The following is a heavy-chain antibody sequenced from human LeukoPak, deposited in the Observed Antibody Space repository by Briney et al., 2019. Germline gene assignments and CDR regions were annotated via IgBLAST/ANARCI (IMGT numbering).Heavy chain of an antibody. J-gene: IGHJ5*02. Sequence: SETLSLTSTFSVGSIGSISYYWGWIRQPPGRGLGGIGGIYYSGSTYYNPSLKSRVTISVDTSKNQFSLKLSSVTAADTAVYYCARSNILWFGESNWFDPWGQGTLVTVSS. CDR3: ARSNILWFGESNWFDP. D-gene: IGHD3-10*01. V-gene: IGHV4-39*07. CDR1: VGSIGSISYY. CDR2: IYYSGST.